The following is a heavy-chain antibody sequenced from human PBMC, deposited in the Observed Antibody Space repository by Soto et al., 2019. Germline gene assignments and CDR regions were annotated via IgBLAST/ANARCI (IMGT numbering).Heavy chain of an antibody. CDR2: IIPIFGTA. Sequence: SVKVSCKASGYTCTSYAISWVRQAPGQGLEWMGGIIPIFGTANYAQKFQGRVTITADESTSTAYMELSSLRSEDTAVYYCAREYYYDSSGYPKGYGMDVWGQGTTVTVSS. V-gene: IGHV1-69*13. CDR1: GYTCTSYA. J-gene: IGHJ6*02. CDR3: AREYYYDSSGYPKGYGMDV. D-gene: IGHD3-22*01.